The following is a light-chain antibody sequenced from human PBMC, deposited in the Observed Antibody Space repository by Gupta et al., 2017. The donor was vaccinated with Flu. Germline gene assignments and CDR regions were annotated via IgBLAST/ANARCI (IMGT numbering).Light chain of an antibody. CDR3: QAWDSSTGV. CDR2: QDS. CDR1: KLGDKY. V-gene: IGLV3-1*01. J-gene: IGLJ1*01. Sequence: SYELTQPPSVSVSPGQTASITCSGDKLGDKYACCYQQKPGQSPVLVINQDSKRPSGIPERFSGSNSGNTATLTISGTQAMDEADYYCQAWDSSTGVFGTGTKVTVL.